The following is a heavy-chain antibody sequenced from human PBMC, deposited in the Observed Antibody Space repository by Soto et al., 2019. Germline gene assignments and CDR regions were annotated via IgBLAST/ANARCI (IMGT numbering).Heavy chain of an antibody. CDR3: ARDPPAPDH. V-gene: IGHV1-18*01. D-gene: IGHD2-2*01. J-gene: IGHJ4*02. CDR2: ISAYHGKT. CDR1: GYTFASYA. Sequence: QVQLVQSGAEVKKPGASVKVSCKASGYTFASYAISWMRQAPGQGLEWMGWISAYHGKTNYAQKLQGRATMTPDTVALTAYMELRSLRSDDAAIYYCARDPPAPDHWGQGTLVTVSS.